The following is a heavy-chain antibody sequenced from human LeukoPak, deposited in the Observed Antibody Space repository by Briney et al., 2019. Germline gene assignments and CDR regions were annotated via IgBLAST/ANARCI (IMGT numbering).Heavy chain of an antibody. CDR2: ISESGDKT. CDR3: AKGAWFDN. V-gene: IGHV3-23*01. Sequence: PGVSLRLSYAASGFTFNLFAMNWVRQAPGKGLEWVSLISESGDKTYYADSVKGRFTISRDNSKSTLSLQMNSLRAEDTALYYCAKGAWFDNWGQGTLVTVSS. J-gene: IGHJ4*02. CDR1: GFTFNLFA.